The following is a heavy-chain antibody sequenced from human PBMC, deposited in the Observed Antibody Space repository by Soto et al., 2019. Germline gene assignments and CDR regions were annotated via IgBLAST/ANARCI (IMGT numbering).Heavy chain of an antibody. CDR2: ISSSSSYI. CDR3: ARNTVPTPLLYYYYGMDV. V-gene: IGHV3-21*01. D-gene: IGHD4-4*01. CDR1: GFTFSSYS. J-gene: IGHJ6*02. Sequence: EVQLVESGGGLVKPGGSLRLSCAASGFTFSSYSMNWVRQAPGKGLEWVSSISSSSSYIYYADSVKGRFTISRDNAKNSLYLQMNSLRAEDTAVYYCARNTVPTPLLYYYYGMDVWGQGTTVTVSS.